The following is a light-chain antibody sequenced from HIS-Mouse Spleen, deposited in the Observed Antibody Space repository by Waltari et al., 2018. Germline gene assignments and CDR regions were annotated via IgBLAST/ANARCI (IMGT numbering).Light chain of an antibody. CDR2: EGS. CDR1: SSDVGGYKL. CDR3: CSYAGSSTWV. V-gene: IGLV2-23*01. Sequence: QSALTQPAPVSGSPGQSITISRTGTSSDVGGYKLVSWYQQHPGQAPKLMIYEGSKRPSGVSNRFSGSKSGNTASLTISGLQAEDEADYYCCSYAGSSTWVFGGGTKLTVL. J-gene: IGLJ3*02.